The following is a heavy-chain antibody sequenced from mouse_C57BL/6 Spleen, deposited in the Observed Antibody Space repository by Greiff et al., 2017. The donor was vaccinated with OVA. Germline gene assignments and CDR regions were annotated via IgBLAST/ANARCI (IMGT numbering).Heavy chain of an antibody. Sequence: EVQLVESGPGLVKPSQSLSLTCSVTGYSIPSGYYWNWIRQFPGTKLEWMGYISYDGSNNYNPSLKNRISITRDTSKNQFFLKLNSVTTEDTATYYCAREVYYYGSSPGAMDYWGQGTSVTVSS. J-gene: IGHJ4*01. D-gene: IGHD1-1*01. CDR2: ISYDGSN. V-gene: IGHV3-6*01. CDR3: AREVYYYGSSPGAMDY. CDR1: GYSIPSGYY.